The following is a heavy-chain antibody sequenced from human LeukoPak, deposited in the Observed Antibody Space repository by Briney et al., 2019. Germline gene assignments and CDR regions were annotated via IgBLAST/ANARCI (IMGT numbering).Heavy chain of an antibody. V-gene: IGHV3-21*04. D-gene: IGHD3-3*01. Sequence: PGGSLRLSCAASGFTFSSYSMNWVRQAPGKGLEWVSSISSSSSYIYYADSVKGRFTISRDNAKNSLYLQMNSLRAEDTAVYYCARLNRVVYDAFDIWGQGTMVTVSS. CDR2: ISSSSSYI. CDR1: GFTFSSYS. CDR3: ARLNRVVYDAFDI. J-gene: IGHJ3*02.